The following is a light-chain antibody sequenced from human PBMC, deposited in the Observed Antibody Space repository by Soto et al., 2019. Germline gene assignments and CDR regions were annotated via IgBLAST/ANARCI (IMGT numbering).Light chain of an antibody. CDR2: GAS. CDR3: QQYDNWPQT. V-gene: IGKV3-15*01. CDR1: QSVSSN. J-gene: IGKJ1*01. Sequence: EIVMTQSPATLSVSPGERATLSCRASQSVSSNLAWYQQKPGQAPRLLIYGASTRATGIPARFSGTGSGTDYTLTVSSLQSEDFAVYYCQQYDNWPQTFGQGTKVDTK.